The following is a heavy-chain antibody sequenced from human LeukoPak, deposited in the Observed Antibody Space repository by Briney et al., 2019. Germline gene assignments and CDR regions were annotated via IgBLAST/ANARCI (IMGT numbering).Heavy chain of an antibody. D-gene: IGHD4-17*01. CDR1: GFTFSDYY. J-gene: IGHJ4*02. CDR3: ARVPVTVTTYFDY. CDR2: ISSSGSTI. V-gene: IGHV3-11*01. Sequence: PGGSLRLSCAASGFTFSDYYMSWIRQAPGKGLEWVSYISSSGSTIYYADSVKGRFTISRDNAKNSLYLQMNSLGAEDTAVYYCARVPVTVTTYFDYWGQGTLVTVSS.